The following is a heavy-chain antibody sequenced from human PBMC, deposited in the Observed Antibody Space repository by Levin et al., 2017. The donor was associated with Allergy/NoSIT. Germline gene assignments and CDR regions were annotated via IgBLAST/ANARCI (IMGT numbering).Heavy chain of an antibody. D-gene: IGHD3-16*01. Sequence: PGGSLRLSCAASGFTFNNYWMHWVRQAPGKGLVWVSRISSDGSSTSYADSVKGRFTISRHNAKNTLYLQMNSLRAEDTAVYYCAKGGSKAIDYWGQGTLVTVSS. CDR1: GFTFNNYW. J-gene: IGHJ4*02. CDR2: ISSDGSST. CDR3: AKGGSKAIDY. V-gene: IGHV3-74*01.